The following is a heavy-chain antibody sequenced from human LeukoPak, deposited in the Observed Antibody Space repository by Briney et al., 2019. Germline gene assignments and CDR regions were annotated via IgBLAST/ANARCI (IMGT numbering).Heavy chain of an antibody. D-gene: IGHD1-26*01. J-gene: IGHJ4*02. V-gene: IGHV3-23*01. CDR1: GFTFSSYW. CDR2: ISAIGGST. CDR3: ARVSRGSYGYFDY. Sequence: GGSLRLSCAASGFTFSSYWMSWVRQAPVKGLEWVSSISAIGGSTYYADSVKGRFTISRDKTKNTLYLEMNSLRAEDTAVYYCARVSRGSYGYFDYWGQGTLVTVSS.